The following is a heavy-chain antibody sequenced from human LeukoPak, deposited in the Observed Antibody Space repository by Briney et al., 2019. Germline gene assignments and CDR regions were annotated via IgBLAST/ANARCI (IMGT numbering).Heavy chain of an antibody. V-gene: IGHV3-21*01. CDR3: AKVAKYYYGSETYYFFEH. CDR1: GVTFRSDT. Sequence: PGGSLRLSCAASGVTFRSDTLNWVRQAPGKGLEWVSSISSGSTYIYNADSVKGRFTISRDNAKNSLYLQMNSLRVEDTAVYYCAKVAKYYYGSETYYFFEHWGQGTPVTASS. CDR2: ISSGSTYI. D-gene: IGHD3-10*01. J-gene: IGHJ4*02.